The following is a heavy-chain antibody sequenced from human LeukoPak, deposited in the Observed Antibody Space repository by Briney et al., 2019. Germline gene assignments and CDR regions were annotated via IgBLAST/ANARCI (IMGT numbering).Heavy chain of an antibody. D-gene: IGHD6-13*01. CDR1: GFTFTSSS. CDR2: IVVGSGNT. V-gene: IGHV1-58*01. J-gene: IGHJ4*02. CDR3: AAGDSSSDY. Sequence: ASVKVSCKASGFTFTSSSVQWVRQARGQPLKWIGWIVVGSGNTHYAQKFQGKVTFTRDMSTNTAYMELSSLRSEDTAVYYCAAGDSSSDYWGQGTLVTVSS.